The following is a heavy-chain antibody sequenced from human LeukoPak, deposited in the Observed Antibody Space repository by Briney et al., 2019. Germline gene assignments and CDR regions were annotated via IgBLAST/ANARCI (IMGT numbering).Heavy chain of an antibody. Sequence: PSETLSLTCTVSGGAISGSDWSWIRQSPGKGLEWIGYISYTGSTNYNPSLKSRVTISVDASKNQFSLKLSSVTAADTAVYYCARVHYSGSGLSSYFDYWGQGTLVTVSS. CDR2: ISYTGST. D-gene: IGHD3-10*01. CDR1: GGAISGSD. CDR3: ARVHYSGSGLSSYFDY. V-gene: IGHV4-59*01. J-gene: IGHJ4*02.